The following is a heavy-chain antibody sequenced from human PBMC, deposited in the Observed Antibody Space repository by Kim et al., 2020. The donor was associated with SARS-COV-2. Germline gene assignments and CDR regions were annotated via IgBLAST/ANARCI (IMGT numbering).Heavy chain of an antibody. CDR3: TTLATTTYYDILTGYYRLEY. V-gene: IGHV3-15*01. J-gene: IGHJ4*02. Sequence: GRFTISRDDSKNTLYLQMNSLKTEDTAVYYCTTLATTTYYDILTGYYRLEYWGQGTLVTVSS. D-gene: IGHD3-9*01.